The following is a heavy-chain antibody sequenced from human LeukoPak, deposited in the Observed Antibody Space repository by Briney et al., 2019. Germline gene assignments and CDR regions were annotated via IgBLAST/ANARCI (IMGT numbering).Heavy chain of an antibody. CDR3: ARGPKWVSDLDY. Sequence: TGGSLRLSCAASGFTFGTYALHWVRQAPGKGLEWVAVISDDGRTTYYADSVKGRFTISRDNSKNTLSLQMNSLRAEDTAVYYCARGPKWVSDLDYWGQGTLVTVSS. V-gene: IGHV3-30*04. D-gene: IGHD3-22*01. CDR2: ISDDGRTT. CDR1: GFTFGTYA. J-gene: IGHJ4*02.